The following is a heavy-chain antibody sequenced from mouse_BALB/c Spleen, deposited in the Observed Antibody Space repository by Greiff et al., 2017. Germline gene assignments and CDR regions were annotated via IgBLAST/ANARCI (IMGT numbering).Heavy chain of an antibody. D-gene: IGHD2-4*01. J-gene: IGHJ4*01. CDR1: GFSLTDYG. CDR3: AKEDYDLYYAMDY. V-gene: IGHV2-6-5*01. CDR2: IWGGGST. Sequence: VHLVESGPGLVAPSQSLSITCTVSGFSLTDYGVSWIRQPPGKGLEWLGVIWGGGSTYYNSALKSRLSISKDNSKSQVFLKMNSLQTDDTAMYYCAKEDYDLYYAMDYWGQGTSVTVSS.